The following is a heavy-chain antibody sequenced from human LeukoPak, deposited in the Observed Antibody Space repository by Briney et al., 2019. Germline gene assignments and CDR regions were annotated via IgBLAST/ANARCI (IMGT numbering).Heavy chain of an antibody. J-gene: IGHJ4*02. CDR3: AIPGGSSRDFDY. CDR1: GYTFTSYY. CDR2: FDPEDGET. V-gene: IGHV1-24*01. Sequence: ASVRVSCKASGYTFTSYYMHWVRQAPGKGLEWMGGFDPEDGETIYAQKFQGRVTMTEDTSTDTAYMELSSLRSEDTAVYYCAIPGGSSRDFDYWGQGTLVTVSS. D-gene: IGHD6-13*01.